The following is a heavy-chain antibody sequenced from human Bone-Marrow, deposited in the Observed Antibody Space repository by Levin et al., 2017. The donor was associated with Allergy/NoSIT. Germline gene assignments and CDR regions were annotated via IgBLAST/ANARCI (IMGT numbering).Heavy chain of an antibody. D-gene: IGHD1-14*01. CDR1: GFTVSSNY. CDR2: IYSGGST. CDR3: ARGPRVGTIRGLGFDI. Sequence: GGSLRLSCAASGFTVSSNYITWVRQAPGKGLEWVSIIYSGGSTYYADSVKDRFTLSRDNSKNTVYLQMNSLRVEDTAVYYCARGPRVGTIRGLGFDIWGQGTMVT. J-gene: IGHJ3*02. V-gene: IGHV3-66*01.